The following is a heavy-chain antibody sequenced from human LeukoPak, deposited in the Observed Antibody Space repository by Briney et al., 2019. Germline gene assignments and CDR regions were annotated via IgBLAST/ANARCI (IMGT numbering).Heavy chain of an antibody. CDR3: ARRASVTTRYWYSSL. CDR1: GFTFSDYN. CDR2: ISTNDRTI. V-gene: IGHV3-11*04. D-gene: IGHD4-17*01. J-gene: IGHJ2*01. Sequence: GGSQSHSCAASGFTFSDYNMSWIRQAPGKGLEWVSYISTNDRTIRYADSVKGRFSISGDNANNSVYLQMKSLRAEDTAVYYCARRASVTTRYWYSSLCCRCTVFTVSS.